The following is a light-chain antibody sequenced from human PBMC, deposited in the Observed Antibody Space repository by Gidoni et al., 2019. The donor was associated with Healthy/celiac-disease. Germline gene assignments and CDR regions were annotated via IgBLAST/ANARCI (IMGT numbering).Light chain of an antibody. J-gene: IGKJ2*01. CDR2: GAS. CDR3: QQYTSIPHT. V-gene: IGKV3-20*01. CDR1: QSVSSSY. Sequence: EIVLTQSPGTLSLSPGERATLSCRASQSVSSSYLAWYQQKPGQAPRLLIYGASTRATGIPDRFSGSGSGTDFTLTITRLEPEDFAVYSCQQYTSIPHTFGQGTKVEVK.